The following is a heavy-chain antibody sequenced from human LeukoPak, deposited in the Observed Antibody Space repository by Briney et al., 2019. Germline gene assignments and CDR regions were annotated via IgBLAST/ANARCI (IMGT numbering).Heavy chain of an antibody. CDR2: IYYSGST. CDR1: GGSISSSSYY. CDR3: ARAVITKNYYYGMDV. Sequence: SETLSLTCTVSGGSISSSSYYWGWIRQPPGKGLEWIGSIYYSGSTYYNPSLKSRVTISVDTSKNQFSLKLSSVTAADTAVCYCARAVITKNYYYGMDVWGQGTTVTVSS. V-gene: IGHV4-39*07. D-gene: IGHD3-22*01. J-gene: IGHJ6*02.